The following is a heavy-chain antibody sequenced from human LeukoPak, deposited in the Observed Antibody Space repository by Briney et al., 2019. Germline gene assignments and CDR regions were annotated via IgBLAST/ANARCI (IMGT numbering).Heavy chain of an antibody. D-gene: IGHD6-13*01. CDR3: ARDQHSSSWYWGWAFDI. CDR2: IYTSGST. CDR1: GGSISSYY. Sequence: SETLSLTCTVSGGSISSYYWSWIRQPAGKGLECIGRIYTSGSTNYNPSLKSRVTMSVDTSKNQFSLKLSSVTAADTAVYYCARDQHSSSWYWGWAFDIWGQGTMVTVSS. V-gene: IGHV4-4*07. J-gene: IGHJ3*02.